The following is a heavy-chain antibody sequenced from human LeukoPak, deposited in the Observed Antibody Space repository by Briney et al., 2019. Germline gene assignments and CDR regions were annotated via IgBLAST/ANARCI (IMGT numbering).Heavy chain of an antibody. CDR3: ARLPGGSGWYGTIFFDY. Sequence: GESLKISCKGSGYSFTSYWIGWVRQMPGKGPEWMGIIYPGDSDTRYSPSFQGQVTISADKSISTAYLQWSSLKASDTAMYYCARLPGGSGWYGTIFFDYWGQGTLVTVSS. J-gene: IGHJ4*02. CDR2: IYPGDSDT. D-gene: IGHD6-19*01. CDR1: GYSFTSYW. V-gene: IGHV5-51*01.